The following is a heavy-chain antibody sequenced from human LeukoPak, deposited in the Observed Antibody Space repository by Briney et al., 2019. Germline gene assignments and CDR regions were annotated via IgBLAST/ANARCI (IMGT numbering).Heavy chain of an antibody. J-gene: IGHJ3*02. Sequence: AASVKVSCKASGYTFTSYGISWVRQAPGQGLEWMGWISAYNGNTNYAQKLQGRVTMTTDTSTSTVYMELSSLRSEDTAVYYCARESRSHAFDIWGQGTMVTVSS. CDR1: GYTFTSYG. CDR2: ISAYNGNT. V-gene: IGHV1-18*01. CDR3: ARESRSHAFDI. D-gene: IGHD5-24*01.